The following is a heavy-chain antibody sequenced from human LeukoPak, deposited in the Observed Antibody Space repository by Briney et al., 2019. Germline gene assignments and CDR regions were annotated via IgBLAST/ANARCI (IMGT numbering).Heavy chain of an antibody. V-gene: IGHV3-9*01. D-gene: IGHD6-19*01. J-gene: IGHJ4*02. CDR3: AKVAKTPSGWYVY. CDR2: ISWNSGST. CDR1: GFTFDDYA. Sequence: PGRSLRLSCAASGFTFDDYAMHWVRQAPGKGLEWVSGISWNSGSTGYADSVKGRFTISRDNAKNSLYLQMNSLRAEDTALYYCAKVAKTPSGWYVYWGQGTLVTVSS.